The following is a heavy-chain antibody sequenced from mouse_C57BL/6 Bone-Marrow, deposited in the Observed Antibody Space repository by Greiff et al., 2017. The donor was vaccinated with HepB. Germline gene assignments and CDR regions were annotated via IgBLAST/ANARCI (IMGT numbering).Heavy chain of an antibody. CDR1: GYTFTSYG. D-gene: IGHD2-5*01. J-gene: IGHJ1*03. CDR2: IYPRSGNT. CDR3: AYSNYGYFDV. Sequence: VKLVESGAELARPGASVKLSCKASGYTFTSYGISWVKQRTGQGLEWIGEIYPRSGNTYYNEKFKGKATLTADKSSSTAYMELRSLTSEDSAVYFCAYSNYGYFDVWGTGTTVTVSS. V-gene: IGHV1-81*01.